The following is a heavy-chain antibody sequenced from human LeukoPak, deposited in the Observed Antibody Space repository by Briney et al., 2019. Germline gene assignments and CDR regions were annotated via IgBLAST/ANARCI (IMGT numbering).Heavy chain of an antibody. V-gene: IGHV1-18*01. J-gene: IGHJ3*02. Sequence: ASVKVSCKASGYTFTSYGISWVRQAPGQGLEWMGWISAYNGNTNYAQELQGRVTMTTDTSTSTAYMELRSLRSDDTAVYYCARDLENDIVVVPDPPEDAFDIWGQGTMVTVSS. CDR2: ISAYNGNT. CDR1: GYTFTSYG. D-gene: IGHD2-2*01. CDR3: ARDLENDIVVVPDPPEDAFDI.